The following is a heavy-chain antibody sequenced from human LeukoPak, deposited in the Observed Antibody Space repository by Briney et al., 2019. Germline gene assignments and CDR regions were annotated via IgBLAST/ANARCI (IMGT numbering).Heavy chain of an antibody. Sequence: NTRGSLRLSCVASGFTVSSYYVSWVRQAPGKGLEWVSTISSSGGYTYYADSVKGRFTISRDNAKNSLYLQMNSLRAEDTAVYYCARSVPEYYYDSSGYFDCFFDYWGQGTLVTVSS. J-gene: IGHJ4*02. CDR3: ARSVPEYYYDSSGYFDCFFDY. CDR1: GFTVSSYY. V-gene: IGHV3-21*01. D-gene: IGHD3-22*01. CDR2: ISSSGGYT.